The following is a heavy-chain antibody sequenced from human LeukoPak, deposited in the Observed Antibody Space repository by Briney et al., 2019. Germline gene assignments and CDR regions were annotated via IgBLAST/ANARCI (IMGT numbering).Heavy chain of an antibody. V-gene: IGHV3-33*01. J-gene: IGHJ4*02. CDR2: MWYDGSNK. CDR3: ARAEGSSYRFDY. CDR1: GFTFSSYG. D-gene: IGHD6-6*01. Sequence: PGRSLRLSCAASGFTFSSYGMHWVRQAPGKGLEWVAVMWYDGSNKYYADSVKGRFTISRDNSKNTLYLQMNSLRAEDTAVYYCARAEGSSYRFDYWGQGTLVTVSS.